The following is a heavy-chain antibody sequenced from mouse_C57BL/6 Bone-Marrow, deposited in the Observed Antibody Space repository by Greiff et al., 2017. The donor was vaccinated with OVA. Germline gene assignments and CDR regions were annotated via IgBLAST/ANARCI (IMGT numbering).Heavy chain of an antibody. V-gene: IGHV5-4*01. CDR2: ISDGGSYT. J-gene: IGHJ3*01. CDR3: ARDRAYYGSAWFAY. CDR1: GFTFSSYA. D-gene: IGHD1-1*01. Sequence: EVKLMESGGGLVKPGGSLKLSCAASGFTFSSYAMSWVRQTPEKRLEWVATISDGGSYTYYPDNVKGRFTISRDNAKNNLYLQMSHLKSEDTAMYYCARDRAYYGSAWFAYWGQGTLVTVSA.